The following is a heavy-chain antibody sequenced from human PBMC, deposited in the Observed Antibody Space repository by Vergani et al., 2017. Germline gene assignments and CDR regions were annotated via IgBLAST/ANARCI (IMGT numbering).Heavy chain of an antibody. CDR1: GGSISSSNW. CDR3: ARVAGDPTGDYGDWYFDL. J-gene: IGHJ2*01. V-gene: IGHV4-4*02. Sequence: QVQLQESGPGLVKPSGTLSLTCAVPGGSISSSNWWSWVRQPPGKGLEWIGEIYHSGSTNYNPSLKSRVTISVDKSKNQFSLKLSSVTAADTAVYYCARVAGDPTGDYGDWYFDLWGRGTLVTVSS. D-gene: IGHD4-17*01. CDR2: IYHSGST.